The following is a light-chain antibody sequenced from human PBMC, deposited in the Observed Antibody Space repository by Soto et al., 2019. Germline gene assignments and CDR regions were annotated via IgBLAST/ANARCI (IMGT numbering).Light chain of an antibody. J-gene: IGLJ1*01. V-gene: IGLV2-11*01. CDR2: DVS. CDR1: SSDVGAYDY. CDR3: CSYAGSYASDYV. Sequence: QSALTQPPSVSGSPGQSVTISCTGTSSDVGAYDYVSWYQQHPGKAPKLMIYDVSKRPSGVPDRFSGSKSGNTASLTISGXXXXXXADYYCCSYAGSYASDYVXXXGXKLTVL.